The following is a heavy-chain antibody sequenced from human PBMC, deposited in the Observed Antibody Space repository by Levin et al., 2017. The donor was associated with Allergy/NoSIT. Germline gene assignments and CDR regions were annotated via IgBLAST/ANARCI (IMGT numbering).Heavy chain of an antibody. Sequence: GESLKISCAASGFTVGNHYVAWVRQAPGKGLDWISVIYSGGGTYYADSVKGRFTISRDKSKNTVYLQMNSLRVEDTAVYYCSSAPGFSDYWGQGTLVTVSS. CDR2: IYSGGGT. J-gene: IGHJ4*02. CDR3: SSAPGFSDY. V-gene: IGHV3-66*01. CDR1: GFTVGNHY.